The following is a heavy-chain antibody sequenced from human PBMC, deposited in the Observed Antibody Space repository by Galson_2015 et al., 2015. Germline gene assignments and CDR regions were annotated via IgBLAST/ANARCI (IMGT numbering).Heavy chain of an antibody. D-gene: IGHD3-9*01. Sequence: SLRLSCAASGFTFSDTYMTWIRQAPGKGLEWISYISSSGLIVYYADSVKGRFTISRDNARNTLYLQLDSLRTEDTAMYYCATIGSVLYGILTGYVEYFQDWGQGTLVTVSS. CDR2: ISSSGLIV. CDR1: GFTFSDTY. V-gene: IGHV3-11*01. J-gene: IGHJ1*01. CDR3: ATIGSVLYGILTGYVEYFQD.